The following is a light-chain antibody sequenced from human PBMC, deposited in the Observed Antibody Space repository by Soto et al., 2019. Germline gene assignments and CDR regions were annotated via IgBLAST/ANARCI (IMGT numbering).Light chain of an antibody. CDR3: QQRHNWPIT. CDR2: DTS. J-gene: IGKJ5*01. CDR1: QNIRGV. Sequence: EIVLTQYTATLSLSPGERATLSCRTSQNIRGVLNWYQQRPGQAPRLLIYDTSNRATDITARFSGSGSGTESMLTISSLGPEDFGVYFCQQRHNWPITFGHGTRLDI. V-gene: IGKV3-11*01.